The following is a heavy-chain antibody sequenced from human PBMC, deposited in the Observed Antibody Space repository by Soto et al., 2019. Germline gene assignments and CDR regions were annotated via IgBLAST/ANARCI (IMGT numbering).Heavy chain of an antibody. Sequence: GGSLRLSCAASGFTFSSYWMHWVRQAPGKGLVWVSRINSDGSSTSYADSVKGRFTISRDNAKNTLYLQMNSLRAEDTAVYYCARSALGSSFWFDPWGQGTLVTVSS. CDR2: INSDGSST. D-gene: IGHD2-2*01. J-gene: IGHJ5*02. CDR3: ARSALGSSFWFDP. CDR1: GFTFSSYW. V-gene: IGHV3-74*01.